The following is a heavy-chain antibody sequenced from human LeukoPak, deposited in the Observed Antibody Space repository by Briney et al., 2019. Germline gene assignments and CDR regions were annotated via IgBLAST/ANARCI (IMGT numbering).Heavy chain of an antibody. J-gene: IGHJ4*02. D-gene: IGHD1-26*01. CDR3: ARDGNFDY. V-gene: IGHV1-2*02. CDR1: GYIFTGYY. Sequence: ASMKVSCKASGYIFTGYYLRWARQAPGKGLEWMGWINPNSGDTSYAQKFQGRVTLTSDTSINTAYMELSSLRFDDTAVYYCARDGNFDYWGQGTLVTVSS. CDR2: INPNSGDT.